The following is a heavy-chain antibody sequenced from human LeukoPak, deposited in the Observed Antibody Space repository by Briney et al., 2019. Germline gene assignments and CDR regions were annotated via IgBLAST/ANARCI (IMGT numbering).Heavy chain of an antibody. V-gene: IGHV3-21*01. CDR2: ISSSSSYI. CDR3: AKGWAPRHYYDSSGGFFDY. D-gene: IGHD3-22*01. J-gene: IGHJ4*02. CDR1: GFTFSSYS. Sequence: PGGSLRLSCAASGFTFSSYSMNWVRQAPGKGLEWVSSISSSSSYIYYADSVKGRFTISRDNSKNTLYLQMNSLRAEDTAVYYCAKGWAPRHYYDSSGGFFDYWGQGTLVTVSS.